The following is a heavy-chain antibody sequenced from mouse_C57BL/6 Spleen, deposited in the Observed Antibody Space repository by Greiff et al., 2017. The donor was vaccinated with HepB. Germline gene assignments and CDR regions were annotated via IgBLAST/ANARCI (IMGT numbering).Heavy chain of an antibody. V-gene: IGHV5-9-1*02. J-gene: IGHJ2*01. D-gene: IGHD4-1*01. CDR1: GFTFSSYA. CDR3: TRAWAVSYFDY. Sequence: EVQRVESGEGLVKPGGSLKLSCAASGFTFSSYAMSWVRQTPEKRLEWVAYISSGGDYIYYADTVKGRFTISRDNARNTLYLQMSSLKSEDTAMYYCTRAWAVSYFDYWGQGTTLTVSS. CDR2: ISSGGDYI.